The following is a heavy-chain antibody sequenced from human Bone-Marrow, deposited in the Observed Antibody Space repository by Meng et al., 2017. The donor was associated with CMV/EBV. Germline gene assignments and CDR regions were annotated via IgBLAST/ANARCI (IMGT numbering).Heavy chain of an antibody. J-gene: IGHJ3*02. CDR1: GFIFSTYA. CDR3: ARVKGMGAFDI. Sequence: GESLKISCVASGFIFSTYAMHWVRQAPGKGLEWVAVISYDGNNKYYADSVKGRFTISGDNSKNTLFLQMNSLRAEDTAVYYCARVKGMGAFDIWGQGTMVTVSS. V-gene: IGHV3-30-3*01. CDR2: ISYDGNNK. D-gene: IGHD6-13*01.